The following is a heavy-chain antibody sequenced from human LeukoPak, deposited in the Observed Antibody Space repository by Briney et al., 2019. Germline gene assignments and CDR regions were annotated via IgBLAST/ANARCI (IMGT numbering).Heavy chain of an antibody. Sequence: PSETLSLTCTVSGGSITSYYWSWIRQPPGKGLEWIAYIYYSGITNYNPSLKSRVTISLDTSKNQFSLKLSSVTAADTAVYYCARRRVTMVRGLGFDPWGQGTLVTVSS. V-gene: IGHV4-59*01. D-gene: IGHD3-10*01. J-gene: IGHJ5*02. CDR3: ARRRVTMVRGLGFDP. CDR1: GGSITSYY. CDR2: IYYSGIT.